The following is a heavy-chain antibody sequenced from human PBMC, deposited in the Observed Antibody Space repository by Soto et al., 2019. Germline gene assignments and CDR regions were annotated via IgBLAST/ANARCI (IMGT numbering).Heavy chain of an antibody. CDR3: ARCDGDYVLLDY. J-gene: IGHJ4*02. CDR2: IYYSGST. D-gene: IGHD4-17*01. Sequence: SETLSLTCTVSGGSISSYYWSWIRQPPGKGLEWIGYIYYSGSTNYNPSLKSRVTISVDTSKNQFSLKLSSVTAADTAVYYCARCDGDYVLLDYWGQGTLVTVSS. CDR1: GGSISSYY. V-gene: IGHV4-59*01.